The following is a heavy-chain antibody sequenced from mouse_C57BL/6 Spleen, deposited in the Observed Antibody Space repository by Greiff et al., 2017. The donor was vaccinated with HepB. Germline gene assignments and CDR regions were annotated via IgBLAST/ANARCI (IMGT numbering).Heavy chain of an antibody. CDR1: GYSFTDYN. D-gene: IGHD1-1*01. Sequence: VQLQQSGPELVKPGASVKISCKASGYSFTDYNTNWVKQSNGKSLEWIGVINPNYGTTSYNQKFKGKATLTVDKSSSTAYMQLNSLTSEDSAVYYCARGGLCGSSWDYFDYWGQGTTLTVSS. CDR2: INPNYGTT. J-gene: IGHJ2*01. V-gene: IGHV1-39*01. CDR3: ARGGLCGSSWDYFDY.